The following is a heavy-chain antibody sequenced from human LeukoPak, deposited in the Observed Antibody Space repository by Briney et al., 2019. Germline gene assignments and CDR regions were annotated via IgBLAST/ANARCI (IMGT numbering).Heavy chain of an antibody. D-gene: IGHD3-22*01. CDR1: GFTVSSNC. CDR2: IKQDGSEK. J-gene: IGHJ4*02. Sequence: GGSLRLSCAASGFTVSSNCMSWVRQAPGKGLEWVANIKQDGSEKYYEDSVKGRFTISRDNAQNSLYLQMNSLRAEDTAVYYCAKDTRKDSSGYYPYYFDYWGQGTLVTVSS. CDR3: AKDTRKDSSGYYPYYFDY. V-gene: IGHV3-7*01.